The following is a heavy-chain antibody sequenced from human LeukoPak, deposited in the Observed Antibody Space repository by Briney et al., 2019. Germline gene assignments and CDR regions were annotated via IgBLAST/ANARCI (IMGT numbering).Heavy chain of an antibody. J-gene: IGHJ4*02. CDR3: AKDTNDYAEN. V-gene: IGHV3-53*01. Sequence: GGSLRLSCAASGFTVSSNYMSWVRQAPGKGLEWVSLIYSGGSTYYADSVKGRFTISRDNSKNTVYPQMNSLRAEDTAVYYCAKDTNDYAENWGQGILVTVSS. CDR1: GFTVSSNY. CDR2: IYSGGST. D-gene: IGHD4-17*01.